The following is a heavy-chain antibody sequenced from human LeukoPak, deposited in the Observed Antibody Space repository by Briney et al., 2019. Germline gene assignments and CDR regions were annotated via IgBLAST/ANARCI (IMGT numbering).Heavy chain of an antibody. V-gene: IGHV3-23*01. Sequence: GGSLRLSCAASGFTFSSYAMSWVRQAPGKGLEWASAISGSGGSTYYADSVKGRFTISRDNSKNTLYLQMNSLRAEDTAVYYCAKARWDWAGQWLVLDYWGQGTLVTVSS. D-gene: IGHD6-19*01. CDR1: GFTFSSYA. J-gene: IGHJ4*02. CDR3: AKARWDWAGQWLVLDY. CDR2: ISGSGGST.